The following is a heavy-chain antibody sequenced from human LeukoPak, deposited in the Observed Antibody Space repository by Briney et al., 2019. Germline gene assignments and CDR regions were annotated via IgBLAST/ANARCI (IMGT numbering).Heavy chain of an antibody. V-gene: IGHV3-7*01. CDR1: GFTFTTYW. CDR3: ARVDWHKFEY. D-gene: IGHD1/OR15-1a*01. J-gene: IGHJ4*02. Sequence: QPGGSLRLSCAASGFTFTTYWMSWVRQAPGKGLEWVAHINQDGSEKYFVDSVKGRFTFSRDNAKNSLYLQMNSLRAEDTAVYYCARVDWHKFEYWGQGTLVTVSS. CDR2: INQDGSEK.